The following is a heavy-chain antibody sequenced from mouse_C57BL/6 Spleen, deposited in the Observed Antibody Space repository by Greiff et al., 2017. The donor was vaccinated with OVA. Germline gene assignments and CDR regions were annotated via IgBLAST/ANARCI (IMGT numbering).Heavy chain of an antibody. Sequence: VQLQQPGAELVRPGSSVKLSCKASGYTFTSYWMHWVKQRPIQGLEWIGNIDPSDSETHYNQKFKDKATLTVDKSSSTAYMQLSSLTSEDSAVYYCALRGTAQATDYAMDYWGQGTSVTVSS. CDR2: IDPSDSET. CDR1: GYTFTSYW. J-gene: IGHJ4*01. CDR3: ALRGTAQATDYAMDY. V-gene: IGHV1-52*01. D-gene: IGHD3-2*02.